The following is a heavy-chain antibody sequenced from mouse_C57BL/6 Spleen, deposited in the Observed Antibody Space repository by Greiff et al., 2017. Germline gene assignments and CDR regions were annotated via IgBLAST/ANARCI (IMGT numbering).Heavy chain of an antibody. CDR1: GFTFSSYG. CDR3: ARRGYYGSSEFYYFDY. J-gene: IGHJ2*01. Sequence: EVMLVESGGDLVKPGGSLKLSCAASGFTFSSYGMSWVRQTPDKRLEWVATISSGGSYTYYPDSVKGRFTISRDNAKNTLYLQMSSLKSEDTAMYYCARRGYYGSSEFYYFDYWGQGTTLTVSS. D-gene: IGHD1-1*01. V-gene: IGHV5-6*02. CDR2: ISSGGSYT.